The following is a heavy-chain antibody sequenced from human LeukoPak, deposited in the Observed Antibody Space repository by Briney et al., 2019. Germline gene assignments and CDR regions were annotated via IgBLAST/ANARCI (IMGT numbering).Heavy chain of an antibody. CDR2: IIPIFGTA. J-gene: IGHJ4*02. Sequence: SVKVSCKASGATFSSYAISWVRQAPGQGLEWMGGIIPIFGTANYAQKFQGRVTITADESTSTAYMELSSLRSEDTAVYYCARDLFQYSSSWYDLTEYYFDYWGQGTLVTVSS. CDR1: GATFSSYA. V-gene: IGHV1-69*13. CDR3: ARDLFQYSSSWYDLTEYYFDY. D-gene: IGHD6-13*01.